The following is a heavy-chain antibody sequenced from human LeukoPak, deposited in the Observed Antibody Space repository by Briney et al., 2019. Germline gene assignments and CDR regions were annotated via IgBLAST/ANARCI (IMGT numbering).Heavy chain of an antibody. D-gene: IGHD6-19*01. J-gene: IGHJ4*02. Sequence: GGTLRLSCAASGFTFSSYNRNWVRQAPGKGLEWVSSISNSSSYIYYADSMKGRFTISRDNAKNSLYLQMNSLRAEDTAVYYCARDEDSSGWPSFDYWGQGTLVTVSS. CDR2: ISNSSSYI. CDR3: ARDEDSSGWPSFDY. V-gene: IGHV3-21*01. CDR1: GFTFSSYN.